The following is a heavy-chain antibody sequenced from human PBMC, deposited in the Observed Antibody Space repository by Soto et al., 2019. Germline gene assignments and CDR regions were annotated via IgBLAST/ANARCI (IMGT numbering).Heavy chain of an antibody. D-gene: IGHD3-22*01. CDR3: AKEMGDYYDSSGSWFDP. Sequence: EVQLLESGGGLVQPGGSLRLSCAASGFTFSSYVMSWVRQAPGKGLEWVSAISGSGGNTYYADSVKGRFTISRDNSKNTLLLQMNSLRAEATALYFCAKEMGDYYDSSGSWFDPWGQGTLVTVSS. J-gene: IGHJ5*02. V-gene: IGHV3-23*01. CDR1: GFTFSSYV. CDR2: ISGSGGNT.